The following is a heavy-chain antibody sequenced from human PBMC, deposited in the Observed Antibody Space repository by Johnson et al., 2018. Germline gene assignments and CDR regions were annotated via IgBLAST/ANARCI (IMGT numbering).Heavy chain of an antibody. CDR3: VRDPVDAGLSGSFDI. J-gene: IGHJ3*02. CDR1: GFTFSNYD. D-gene: IGHD3-16*02. CDR2: IGTAGDT. V-gene: IGHV3-13*01. Sequence: VQLVESGGGLVQPGGSLRLSCAASGFTFSNYDMHWVRQATGKGLEWVSAIGTAGDTYYAGSVKGRFTISRENAKNSLFLQINSLRVGDTALYYFVRDPVDAGLSGSFDIWGQGTTVTVYS.